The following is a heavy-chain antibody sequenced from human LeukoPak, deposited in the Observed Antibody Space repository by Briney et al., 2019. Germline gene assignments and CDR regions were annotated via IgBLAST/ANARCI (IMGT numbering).Heavy chain of an antibody. J-gene: IGHJ4*02. D-gene: IGHD2-2*01. CDR1: GYTFTSYA. CDR3: ASNGVGVYYFDY. Sequence: GASVKVSCKASGYTFTSYAMNWVRQAPGQGLEWMGIINPSGGSTSYAQKFQGRVTMTRDTSTSTVYMEPSSLRSEDTAVYYCASNGVGVYYFDYWGQGTLVTVSS. V-gene: IGHV1-46*01. CDR2: INPSGGST.